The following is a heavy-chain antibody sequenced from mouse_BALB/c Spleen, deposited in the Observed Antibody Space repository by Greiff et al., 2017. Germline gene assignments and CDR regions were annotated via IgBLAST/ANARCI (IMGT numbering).Heavy chain of an antibody. D-gene: IGHD2-4*01. Sequence: EVQLVESGPGLVKPSQSLSLTCTVTGYSITSDYAWNWIRQFPGNKLEWMGYISYSGSTSYNPSLKSRISITRDTSKNQFFLQLNSVTTEDTATYYCARSGMITTGFAYWGQGTLVTVSA. CDR2: ISYSGST. CDR1: GYSITSDYA. J-gene: IGHJ3*01. CDR3: ARSGMITTGFAY. V-gene: IGHV3-2*02.